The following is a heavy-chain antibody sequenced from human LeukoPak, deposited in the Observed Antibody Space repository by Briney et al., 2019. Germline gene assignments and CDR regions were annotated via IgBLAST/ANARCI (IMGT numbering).Heavy chain of an antibody. J-gene: IGHJ4*02. CDR3: ARGRGYSYGRYFDY. V-gene: IGHV1-8*01. CDR2: RNPNSGNT. Sequence: GASVKVSCKASGYTFTSYDINWVRQATGQGLEWMGWRNPNSGNTGYAQKFQGRVTMTRNTSISTAYMELSSLRSEDTAVYYCARGRGYSYGRYFDYWGQGTLVTVSS. D-gene: IGHD5-18*01. CDR1: GYTFTSYD.